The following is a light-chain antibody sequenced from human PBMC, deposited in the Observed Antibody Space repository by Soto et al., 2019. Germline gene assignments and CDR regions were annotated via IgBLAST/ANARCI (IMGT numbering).Light chain of an antibody. V-gene: IGKV3-15*01. CDR2: GAS. CDR3: QQYGSSSRT. CDR1: ESVSRN. J-gene: IGKJ1*01. Sequence: EVVMTQSPATLSVSPGERATLSCRASESVSRNLAWYQQKPGQAPRLLIYGASTRATGIPARFSGSGSGTEFTLTISSLQSEDFAAYYCQQYGSSSRTFGQGTKVDIK.